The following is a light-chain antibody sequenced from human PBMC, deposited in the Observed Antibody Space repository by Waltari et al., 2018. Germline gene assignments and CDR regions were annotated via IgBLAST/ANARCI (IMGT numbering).Light chain of an antibody. CDR3: CSYSGDLSFGVV. CDR2: EGT. CDR1: SHDVGNYDL. J-gene: IGLJ2*01. V-gene: IGLV2-23*03. Sequence: QSALTQPASVSGSPGQSITISCTGTSHDVGNYDLVSWYQQHPGKAPKLIIYEGTNRPSGFSNRCSGSKSGNTASLTISGLHTEDEGDYYCCSYSGDLSFGVVFGGGTKLTVL.